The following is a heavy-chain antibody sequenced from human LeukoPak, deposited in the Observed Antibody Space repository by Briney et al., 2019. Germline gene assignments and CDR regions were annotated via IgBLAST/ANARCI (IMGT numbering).Heavy chain of an antibody. CDR2: IIPILGIA. CDR1: GYTFTSYA. V-gene: IGHV1-69*10. CDR3: ARGRITMVRGVSSYYYYGMDV. D-gene: IGHD3-10*01. Sequence: VKVSCKASGYTFTSYAISWVRQAPGQGLEWMGRIIPILGIANYAQKFQGRVTITADKSTSTAYMELSSLRSEDTAVYYCARGRITMVRGVSSYYYYGMDVWGQGTTVTVSS. J-gene: IGHJ6*02.